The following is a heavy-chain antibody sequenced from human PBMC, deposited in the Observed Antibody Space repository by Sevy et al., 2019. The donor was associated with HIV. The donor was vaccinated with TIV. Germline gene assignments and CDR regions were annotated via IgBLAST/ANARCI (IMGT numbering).Heavy chain of an antibody. CDR3: AREGSYGDYMLSYYYGMDV. V-gene: IGHV3-7*01. Sequence: GGSRRLSCAASGFGFGSYWMTWVRQAPGKGWEWVASIYQDGSEKYYMDSVKGRFPGSRDKAKNSLFLQMNSLRVEDTAVYYCAREGSYGDYMLSYYYGMDVWGQGTTVTVSS. D-gene: IGHD4-17*01. CDR2: IYQDGSEK. CDR1: GFGFGSYW. J-gene: IGHJ6*02.